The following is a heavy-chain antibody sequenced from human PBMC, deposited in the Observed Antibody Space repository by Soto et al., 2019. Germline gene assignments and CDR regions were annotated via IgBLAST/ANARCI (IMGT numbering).Heavy chain of an antibody. CDR3: ARHFWSGFYRFDP. J-gene: IGHJ5*02. V-gene: IGHV4-34*01. Sequence: SETLSLTCSVYVGSFSGYYWSWIRQPPGKGLEWIGEINHSGSTNYNPSLKSRVTISVDTSKNQFSLKLSSVTAADTAVYYCARHFWSGFYRFDPWGQGTLVTVSS. CDR2: INHSGST. CDR1: VGSFSGYY. D-gene: IGHD3-3*02.